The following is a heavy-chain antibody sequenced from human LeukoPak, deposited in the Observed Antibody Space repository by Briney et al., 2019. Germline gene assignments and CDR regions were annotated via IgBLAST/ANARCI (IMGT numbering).Heavy chain of an antibody. CDR3: TRVVLVGTTYSYFDY. J-gene: IGHJ4*02. CDR2: IYYSGST. D-gene: IGHD1-26*01. Sequence: SETLSLTCTVSGGSISSSSYYWGWIRQPPGKGLEWIGSIYYSGSTYYNPSLKSRVTISVDTSKNQFSLKLSSVTAADTAVYYCTRVVLVGTTYSYFDYWGQGTLVTVSS. CDR1: GGSISSSSYY. V-gene: IGHV4-39*07.